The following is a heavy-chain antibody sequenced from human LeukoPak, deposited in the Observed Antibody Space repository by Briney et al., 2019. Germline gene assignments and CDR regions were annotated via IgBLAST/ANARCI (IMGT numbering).Heavy chain of an antibody. CDR3: ARRQVNTAMGDAFDI. D-gene: IGHD5-18*01. J-gene: IGHJ3*02. Sequence: SETLSPTCTVSGGSTSSYSWSWIRQPPGKGPEWIGYIYYSGSTNYNPSLKSRVTISLDTPKNQFSLKLSSVTAADTAVYYCARRQVNTAMGDAFDIWGQGTMVTVSS. CDR2: IYYSGST. CDR1: GGSTSSYS. V-gene: IGHV4-59*01.